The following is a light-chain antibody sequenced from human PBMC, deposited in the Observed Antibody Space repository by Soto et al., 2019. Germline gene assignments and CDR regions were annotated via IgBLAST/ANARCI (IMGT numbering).Light chain of an antibody. CDR2: WAS. V-gene: IGKV4-1*01. Sequence: DIVMTPSPDSLAVPLGESATINCKSSQSVLYSSNNKNYLAWYRQKPGQPPKLIIYWASIRESGVPDRISGSGSGTDFTLTISSLQAEDVAVYYCQQYYSTPPYTFGQGTKLEIK. CDR3: QQYYSTPPYT. CDR1: QSVLYSSNNKNY. J-gene: IGKJ2*01.